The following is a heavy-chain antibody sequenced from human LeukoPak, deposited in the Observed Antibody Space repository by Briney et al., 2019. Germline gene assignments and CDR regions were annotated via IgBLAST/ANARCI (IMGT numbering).Heavy chain of an antibody. CDR1: GFTFSSYW. CDR3: AKVPRRITGGVVGVAFDI. Sequence: PGGSLRLSCAASGFTFSSYWMSWVRQAPGKGLGWVANIKQDGSEKYYVDSVKGRFTISRDNAKNTLYLQMNSLRAEDTAVYYCAKVPRRITGGVVGVAFDIWGQGTMVTVSS. CDR2: IKQDGSEK. V-gene: IGHV3-7*03. D-gene: IGHD1-20*01. J-gene: IGHJ3*02.